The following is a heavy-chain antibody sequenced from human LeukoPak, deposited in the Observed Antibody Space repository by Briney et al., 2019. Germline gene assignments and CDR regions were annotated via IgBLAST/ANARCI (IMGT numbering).Heavy chain of an antibody. D-gene: IGHD1-26*01. J-gene: IGHJ5*02. CDR3: ARYFSGGQFKWFDP. V-gene: IGHV4-30-2*01. CDR2: IYHGGSA. CDR1: GDSISSGGYS. Sequence: PSQTLSLTCAVSGDSISSGGYSWSWIRQPPGKGLEWIGYIYHGGSAYYSPSLKSRANISVDKSKNQFSLKLSSVTAVDTAVYYCARYFSGGQFKWFDPWGQGTLVTVSS.